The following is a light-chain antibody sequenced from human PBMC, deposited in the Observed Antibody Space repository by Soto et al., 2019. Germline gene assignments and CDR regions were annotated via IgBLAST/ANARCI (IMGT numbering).Light chain of an antibody. J-gene: IGLJ2*01. CDR2: RNN. CDR3: AAWDDSLKGVV. CDR1: RSNIGNND. V-gene: IGLV1-44*01. Sequence: QPVLTQPPSASGTPGQSVTISCSGSRSNIGNNDVNWYQQLPGSAPQLLIDRNNQRPSGVPDRFSGSKSGTSASLAISGLQSEDEAAYYCAAWDDSLKGVVFGGGTKLTVL.